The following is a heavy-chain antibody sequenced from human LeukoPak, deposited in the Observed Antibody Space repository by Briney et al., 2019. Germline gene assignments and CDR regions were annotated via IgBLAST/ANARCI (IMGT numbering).Heavy chain of an antibody. CDR1: GYTFTGYY. J-gene: IGHJ4*02. CDR3: VLSGYSSGWIFDY. V-gene: IGHV1-2*02. Sequence: ASVKVSCKASGYTFTGYYMHWVRQAPGQGLEWMGWINPNSGGTNYAQKFQGRVTMTRDTSISTAYMELSSLRSEDAAVYYCVLSGYSSGWIFDYWGQGTLVTVSS. CDR2: INPNSGGT. D-gene: IGHD6-19*01.